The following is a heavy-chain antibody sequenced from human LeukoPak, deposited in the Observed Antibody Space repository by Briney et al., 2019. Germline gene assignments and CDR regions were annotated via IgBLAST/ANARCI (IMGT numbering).Heavy chain of an antibody. Sequence: SETLSLTCTVSGGSISSTNHYWGWVRQPPGKGLEWIGSIYYSGSTYYNPSLKSRVTLSADTSKKQYSLNLSSVTAADTAVYYCAHSSGWRVYYYYMDVWGKGTTVTVSS. D-gene: IGHD6-19*01. CDR1: GGSISSTNHY. CDR2: IYYSGST. J-gene: IGHJ6*03. CDR3: AHSSGWRVYYYYMDV. V-gene: IGHV4-39*01.